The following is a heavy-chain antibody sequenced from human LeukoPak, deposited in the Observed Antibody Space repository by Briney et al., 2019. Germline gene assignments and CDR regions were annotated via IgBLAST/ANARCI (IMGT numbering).Heavy chain of an antibody. J-gene: IGHJ6*02. Sequence: GGSLRLSCAAPGLTFADCAMTWVRQAPGKGLEWVSLISGDGGSTYYADSVKGRFTISRDNSKNSLYLQMNSLRTEDTALYYCAKEPASYGSTYYYYGMDVWGQGTTVTVSS. CDR1: GLTFADCA. V-gene: IGHV3-43*02. D-gene: IGHD5-18*01. CDR2: ISGDGGST. CDR3: AKEPASYGSTYYYYGMDV.